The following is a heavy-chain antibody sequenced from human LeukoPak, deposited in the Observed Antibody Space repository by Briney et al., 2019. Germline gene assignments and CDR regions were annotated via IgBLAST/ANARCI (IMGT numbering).Heavy chain of an antibody. J-gene: IGHJ4*02. CDR3: ATYGGNSGGVVDY. CDR2: INHSGST. V-gene: IGHV4-34*01. Sequence: SETLSLTCTVSGGSISGYYWSWIRQPPGKGLEWIGEINHSGSTNHNPSLKSRVTISVDTSKNQFSLKLSSVTAADTAVYYCATYGGNSGGVVDYWGQGTLVTVSS. CDR1: GGSISGYY. D-gene: IGHD4-23*01.